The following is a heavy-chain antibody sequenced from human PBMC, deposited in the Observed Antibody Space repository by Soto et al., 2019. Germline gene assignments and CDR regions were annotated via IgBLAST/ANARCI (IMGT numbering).Heavy chain of an antibody. CDR1: VGSIISGDYY. D-gene: IGHD3-10*01. Sequence: SETLSLTCTFSVGSIISGDYYRSWIRQPPGKGLEWIGYIYYSGSTYYNPSLKSRVTISVDTSKNQFSLKLSSVTAADTAVYYCASQEFYGPCYWGQGTLVTVSS. J-gene: IGHJ4*02. CDR2: IYYSGST. V-gene: IGHV4-30-4*01. CDR3: ASQEFYGPCY.